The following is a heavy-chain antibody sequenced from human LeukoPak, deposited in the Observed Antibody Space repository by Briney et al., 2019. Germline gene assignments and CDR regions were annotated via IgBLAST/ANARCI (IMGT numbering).Heavy chain of an antibody. CDR3: ARTYYYDSSGRPYYYGMDV. V-gene: IGHV3-30-3*01. J-gene: IGHJ6*02. D-gene: IGHD3-22*01. CDR2: ISYAGSNK. Sequence: GRSLRLSCAASGFTFSSYAMHWVRQAPGKGLEWVAVISYAGSNKYYADSVKGRFTISRDNSKNTLYLQMNSLRAEDTAVYYCARTYYYDSSGRPYYYGMDVWGQGTTVTVSS. CDR1: GFTFSSYA.